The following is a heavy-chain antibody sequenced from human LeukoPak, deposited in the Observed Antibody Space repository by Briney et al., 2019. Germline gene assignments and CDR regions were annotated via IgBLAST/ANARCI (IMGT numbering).Heavy chain of an antibody. J-gene: IGHJ4*02. D-gene: IGHD4-17*01. Sequence: VKISCXVSGCTFTDYYMHWVQKAPGKGLEWMGLVDPEDGETIYAEKFQGRVTITADTSTDTAYMELSSLRSEDTAVYYSATLPSGDYATFDYWGQGTLVTVSS. V-gene: IGHV1-69-2*01. CDR3: ATLPSGDYATFDY. CDR2: VDPEDGET. CDR1: GCTFTDYY.